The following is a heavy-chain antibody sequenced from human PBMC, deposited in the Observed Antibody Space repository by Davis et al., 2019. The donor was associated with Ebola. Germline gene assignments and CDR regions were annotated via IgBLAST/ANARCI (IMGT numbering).Heavy chain of an antibody. V-gene: IGHV3-21*01. J-gene: IGHJ4*02. D-gene: IGHD1-7*01. CDR2: ISSSSSYI. Sequence: GGSLRLSCAASGFTFSSYSMNWVRQAPGKGLEWVSSISSSSSYIYYADSVKGRFTISRDNAKNSLYLQMNSLRAEDTAVYYCARDSNWNYRQVDYWGQGTLVTVSS. CDR1: GFTFSSYS. CDR3: ARDSNWNYRQVDY.